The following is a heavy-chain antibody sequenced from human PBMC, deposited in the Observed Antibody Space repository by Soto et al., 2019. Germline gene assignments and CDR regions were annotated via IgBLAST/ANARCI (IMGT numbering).Heavy chain of an antibody. CDR2: INPETGGT. CDR1: GYTFTGYY. D-gene: IGHD2-2*01. J-gene: IGHJ6*02. V-gene: IGHV1-2*02. CDR3: AKDSGYQLPDNYFYYGLDV. Sequence: ASVKVSFKASGYTFTGYYVHWVREAPGQGPEWMGWINPETGGTSYAQKFQGRFTVSRDNVKNTLSLQMNSLRPEDTAVYYCAKDSGYQLPDNYFYYGLDVWGQGTTVTVSS.